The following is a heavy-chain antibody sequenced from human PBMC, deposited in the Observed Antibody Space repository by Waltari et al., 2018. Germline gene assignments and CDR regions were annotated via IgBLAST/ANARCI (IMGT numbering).Heavy chain of an antibody. D-gene: IGHD3-22*01. CDR2: VHHSGDS. CDR1: GGSIRRTVHY. CDR3: ACAENSIGYFDS. J-gene: IGHJ4*02. Sequence: QVQLQESGPGLVKPSETLSLTCVVSGGSIRRTVHYWNWIRQPPGKALEWLGFVHHSGDSYYNPSLRSRLTISTDTSRNQFSLKLISVTAADTAVYYCACAENSIGYFDSWGRGTLVTASS. V-gene: IGHV4-30-4*01.